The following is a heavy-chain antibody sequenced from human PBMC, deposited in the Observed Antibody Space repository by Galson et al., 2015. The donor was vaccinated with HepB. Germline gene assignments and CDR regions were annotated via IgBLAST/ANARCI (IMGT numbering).Heavy chain of an antibody. D-gene: IGHD3-22*01. CDR1: GFTFSSYA. Sequence: SLRLSCAASGFTFSSYAMHWVRQAPGKGLEWVAVISYDGSNEDYVDSVNGRITISRDNSKNTLYLQMNSLRAEDTAVYYCARTYYYDSSGYREDFDYWGQGTLVTVSS. V-gene: IGHV3-30-3*01. CDR3: ARTYYYDSSGYREDFDY. CDR2: ISYDGSNE. J-gene: IGHJ4*02.